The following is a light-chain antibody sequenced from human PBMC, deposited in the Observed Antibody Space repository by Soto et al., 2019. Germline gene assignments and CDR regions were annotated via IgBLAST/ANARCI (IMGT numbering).Light chain of an antibody. CDR1: SSDVGGYDY. Sequence: QSALTQPPSASGSPGQSVTISCTGTSSDVGGYDYVSWYQQEPGKAPKVMIYEVSQRPSGVPDRYSGSKSGNTAFLTVSGLQADDEAVYYCQSYDSSLSGSVFGGGTKLTVL. CDR3: QSYDSSLSGSV. CDR2: EVS. J-gene: IGLJ2*01. V-gene: IGLV2-8*01.